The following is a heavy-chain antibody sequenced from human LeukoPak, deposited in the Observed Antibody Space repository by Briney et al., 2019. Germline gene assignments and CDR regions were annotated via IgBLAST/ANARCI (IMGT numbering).Heavy chain of an antibody. CDR2: INPNSGGT. D-gene: IGHD3-22*01. V-gene: IGHV1-2*02. J-gene: IGHJ4*02. CDR1: GYTFTSYG. CDR3: ARDREYYDSSGYYGD. Sequence: ASVKVSCKASGYTFTSYGISWVRQAPGQGLEWMGWINPNSGGTNYAQKFQGRVTMTRDTSISTAYMELSRLRSDDTAVYYCARDREYYDSSGYYGDWGQGTLVTVSS.